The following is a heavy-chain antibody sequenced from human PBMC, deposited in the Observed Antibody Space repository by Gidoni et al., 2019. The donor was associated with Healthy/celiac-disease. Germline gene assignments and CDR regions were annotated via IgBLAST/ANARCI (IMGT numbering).Heavy chain of an antibody. V-gene: IGHV3-7*03. J-gene: IGHJ6*02. CDR1: GFTFSSYW. D-gene: IGHD6-13*01. CDR2: IKQDGSEK. Sequence: EVQLVESGGGLVQPGGSLRLSCAAPGFTFSSYWMSWVRQAPGKGLEWLANIKQDGSEKYYVDSVKGRFTISRDNAKNSLYLQMNSLRAEDTAVYYCARDPYSSSWSFYYYYGMDVWGQGTTVTVSS. CDR3: ARDPYSSSWSFYYYYGMDV.